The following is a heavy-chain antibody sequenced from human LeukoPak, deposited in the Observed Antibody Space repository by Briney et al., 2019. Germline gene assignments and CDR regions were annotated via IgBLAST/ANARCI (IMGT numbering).Heavy chain of an antibody. CDR1: GGSISSSSYY. D-gene: IGHD6-19*01. CDR3: AKDLSPFKVAVDAFDT. Sequence: SETLSLTCTVSGGSISSSSYYWGWIRQPPGKGLEWIGSIYYSGSTYYNPSLKSRVTISVDTSKNQFSLKLSSVTAADTAVYYCAKDLSPFKVAVDAFDTWGQGTMVTVSS. V-gene: IGHV4-39*02. J-gene: IGHJ3*02. CDR2: IYYSGST.